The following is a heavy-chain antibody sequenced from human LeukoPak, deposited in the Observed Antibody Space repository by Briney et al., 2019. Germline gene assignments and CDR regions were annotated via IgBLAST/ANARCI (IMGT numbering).Heavy chain of an antibody. CDR1: GGTFSSYA. D-gene: IGHD2-15*01. CDR3: ARGLPVGFPGVSLNWFDP. Sequence: SVKVSCKASGGTFSSYAISWVRQAPGQGLEWMGGIIPIFGTANYAQKFQGRVTITTDESTSTAYMELSSLRSEDTAVYYCARGLPVGFPGVSLNWFDPWGQGTLVTVSS. CDR2: IIPIFGTA. J-gene: IGHJ5*02. V-gene: IGHV1-69*05.